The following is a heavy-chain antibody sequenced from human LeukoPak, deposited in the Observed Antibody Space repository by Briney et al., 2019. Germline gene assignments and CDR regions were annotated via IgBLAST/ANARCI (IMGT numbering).Heavy chain of an antibody. J-gene: IGHJ5*02. D-gene: IGHD2-21*02. V-gene: IGHV4-39*01. Sequence: SETLSLTCTVSGGSISSTSYYWGWIRQPPGKGLEWIGTINYSGSTYYNPSLKSRVTISVDTSKNQISLKLNSVTAPDTAMYYCARHGDLLSPFQTWGQGTLVTVSS. CDR2: INYSGST. CDR1: GGSISSTSYY. CDR3: ARHGDLLSPFQT.